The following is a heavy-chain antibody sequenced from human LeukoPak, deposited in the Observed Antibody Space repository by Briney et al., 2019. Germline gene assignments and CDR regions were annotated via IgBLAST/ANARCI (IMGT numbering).Heavy chain of an antibody. J-gene: IGHJ4*02. CDR2: ISYDGSNK. V-gene: IGHV3-30-3*01. Sequence: GRSLRLSCAASGFTFSSYAMHWVRQAPGKGLEWVAVISYDGSNKYYADSVKGRFTISRDNSKNTLYLQMNSLRAEDTAVYYCARDKEHSMIVWNYFDYWGQGTLVTVSS. CDR1: GFTFSSYA. D-gene: IGHD3-22*01. CDR3: ARDKEHSMIVWNYFDY.